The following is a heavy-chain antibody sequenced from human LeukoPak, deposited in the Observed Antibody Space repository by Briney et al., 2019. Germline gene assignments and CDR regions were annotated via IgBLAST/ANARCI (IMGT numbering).Heavy chain of an antibody. V-gene: IGHV7-4-1*02. CDR2: INTNTGNP. CDR1: GYTFTSYA. D-gene: IGHD3/OR15-3a*01. J-gene: IGHJ2*01. CDR3: ARPQGLFDWYFDL. Sequence: VASVKVSCKASGYTFTSYAMNWVRQAPGQGLEWMGWINTNTGNPTYAQGFTGRFVISLDTSVSTAYLQISSLKAEDTAVYYCARPQGLFDWYFDLWGRGTLVTVSS.